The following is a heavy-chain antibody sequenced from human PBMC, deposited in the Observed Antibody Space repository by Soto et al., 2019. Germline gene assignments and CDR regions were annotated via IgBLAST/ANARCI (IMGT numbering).Heavy chain of an antibody. CDR2: FRSGGGT. CDR3: VRQGIGVLHGLVDV. CDR1: GDSISSYN. V-gene: IGHV4-59*08. Sequence: QVQLQESGPGLVKPSETLSLTCTVSGDSISSYNLAWIRQPPGKGLEWIGYFRSGGGTSFNPSLKSRGAISADASMKQFALRLSSVTAADTTVYYCVRQGIGVLHGLVDVWGQGTTVTVSS. D-gene: IGHD3-10*01. J-gene: IGHJ6*02.